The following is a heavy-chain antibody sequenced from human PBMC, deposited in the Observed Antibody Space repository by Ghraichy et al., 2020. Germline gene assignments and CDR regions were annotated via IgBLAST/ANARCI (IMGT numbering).Heavy chain of an antibody. V-gene: IGHV3-7*01. J-gene: IGHJ4*02. CDR1: GFTLSDYW. CDR3: VRSSGWVIDY. Sequence: LSLTCAASGFTLSDYWMNWVRQAPGKGPEWVAIIKQDGSEKHYVDSVEGRFTISRDNAENSLHLQMNSLRVEDTAVYYCVRSSGWVIDYWGQGNLVTVSS. D-gene: IGHD2-21*01. CDR2: IKQDGSEK.